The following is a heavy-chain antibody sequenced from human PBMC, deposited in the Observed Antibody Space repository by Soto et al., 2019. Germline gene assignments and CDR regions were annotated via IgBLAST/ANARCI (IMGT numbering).Heavy chain of an antibody. V-gene: IGHV3-74*01. J-gene: IGHJ3*02. D-gene: IGHD1-26*01. CDR1: GFTFSSYC. CDR2: INSDGSST. CDR3: ARERTGVGAFDI. Sequence: PGGSLRLSCAASGFTFSSYCMHWVRQAPGKGLVWVSRINSDGSSTRYADSVKGRFTISRDNAKNTLYLQMNSLRAEDTAVYYCARERTGVGAFDIWGQGTMVTVSS.